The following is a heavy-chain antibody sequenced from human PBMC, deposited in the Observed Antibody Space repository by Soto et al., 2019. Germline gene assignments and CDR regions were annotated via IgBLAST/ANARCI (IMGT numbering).Heavy chain of an antibody. CDR3: ARDQGIAVAGTSATSYYYGMDV. V-gene: IGHV1-2*02. J-gene: IGHJ6*02. CDR1: GYTFTGHY. CDR2: INPNSGGT. Sequence: GASVKVSCKASGYTFTGHYMHWVRQAPGQGLEWMGWINPNSGGTNYAQKFQGRVTMTRDTSISTAYMELSRLRSDDTAVYYCARDQGIAVAGTSATSYYYGMDVWGQGTTVTVSS. D-gene: IGHD6-19*01.